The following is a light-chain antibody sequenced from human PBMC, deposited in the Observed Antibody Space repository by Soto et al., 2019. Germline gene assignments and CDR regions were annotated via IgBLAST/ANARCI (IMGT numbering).Light chain of an antibody. CDR3: QQYGRSPVT. J-gene: IGKJ2*01. V-gene: IGKV3-20*01. Sequence: ENGLTESPGPLSFAPGGRATRFCRARPSGTNNHLARYQQKPGQAPRVLISGASSRVSGIPDRFSGGGSGTDFTLTISRLEPEDFAVYYCQQYGRSPVTFGQGTKLQIK. CDR1: PSGTNNH. CDR2: GAS.